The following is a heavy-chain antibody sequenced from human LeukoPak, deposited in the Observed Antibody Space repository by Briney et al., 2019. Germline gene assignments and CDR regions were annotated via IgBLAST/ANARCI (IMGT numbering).Heavy chain of an antibody. V-gene: IGHV3-23*01. CDR2: ISGSGGST. J-gene: IGHJ6*03. D-gene: IGHD3-3*01. CDR3: AKVVFWSGYYAVGYYYMDV. Sequence: GGSLRLSCAASGFTFSSYAMSWVRQAPGKGLEWVSAISGSGGSTYYADSVKGRFTISRDNSKNTLYLQMNSLRAEDTAVYYCAKVVFWSGYYAVGYYYMDVWGKGTTVTVSS. CDR1: GFTFSSYA.